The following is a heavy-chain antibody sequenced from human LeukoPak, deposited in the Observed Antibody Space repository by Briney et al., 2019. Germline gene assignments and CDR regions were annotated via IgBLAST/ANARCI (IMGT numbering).Heavy chain of an antibody. J-gene: IGHJ4*02. CDR1: GFTFSSYA. V-gene: IGHV3-30-3*01. Sequence: GGSLRFSCAASGFTFSSYAMHWVRQAPGKGLEWVALISYDESYRYYADSVKGRFTISRDNSKNTLYLQMNSLRAEDTAVYYCARVQWELLYPDYWGQGTLVTVSS. CDR2: ISYDESYR. CDR3: ARVQWELLYPDY. D-gene: IGHD1-26*01.